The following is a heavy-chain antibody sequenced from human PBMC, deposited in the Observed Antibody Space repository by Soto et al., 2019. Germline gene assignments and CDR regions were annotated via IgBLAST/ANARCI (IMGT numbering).Heavy chain of an antibody. CDR3: ARNGSYYDFWSGYYFGGGMDV. V-gene: IGHV4-34*01. D-gene: IGHD3-3*01. J-gene: IGHJ6*02. CDR2: INHSGST. Sequence: QVQLQQWGAGLLKPSETLSLTCAVYGGSFSGYYWSWIRQPPGKGLELIGEINHSGSTNYNPSLTTTVTISIDTSMNQFSLKLSSVPAADTGVYYCARNGSYYDFWSGYYFGGGMDVWGQGTTVTVSS. CDR1: GGSFSGYY.